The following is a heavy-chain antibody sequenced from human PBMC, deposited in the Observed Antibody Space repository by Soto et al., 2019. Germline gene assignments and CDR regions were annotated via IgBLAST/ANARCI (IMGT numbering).Heavy chain of an antibody. D-gene: IGHD1-26*01. CDR2: IYFDGITT. CDR1: GFTFNTHW. V-gene: IGHV3-74*01. CDR3: ARGGAMGVDD. Sequence: VESLRLSCTASGFTFNTHWMHWVRQAPGKGLVWVSRIYFDGITTNYADSVKGRLTVSRDSAKNTVYLHVNTLRDEDTAVYYCARGGAMGVDDWGQGTLVIVSS. J-gene: IGHJ4*02.